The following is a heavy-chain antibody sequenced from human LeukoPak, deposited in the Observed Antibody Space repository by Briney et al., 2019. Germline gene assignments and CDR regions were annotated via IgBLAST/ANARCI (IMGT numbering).Heavy chain of an antibody. J-gene: IGHJ4*02. V-gene: IGHV3-9*01. D-gene: IGHD3-22*01. CDR3: AKGGAYYDSRSFDY. CDR2: ISWNSGSI. CDR1: GFTFDDYA. Sequence: SLRLSCAASGFTFDDYAMHWLRQAPGKGLEWVSGISWNSGSIGYADSVKGRFTISRDNAKNSLYLQMNSLRAEDTALYYCAKGGAYYDSRSFDYWGQGTLVTVSS.